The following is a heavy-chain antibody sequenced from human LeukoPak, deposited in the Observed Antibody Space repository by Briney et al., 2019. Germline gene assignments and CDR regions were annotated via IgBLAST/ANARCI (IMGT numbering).Heavy chain of an antibody. CDR2: ISYDGSNK. CDR3: ARDHGGRYCSSTSCYTVF. CDR1: GFTFSSCG. Sequence: PGGSLRLSCAASGFTFSSCGMHWVRQAPGKGLEWVAVISYDGSNKYYADSVKGRFTISRDNAKNSLYLQMNSLRAEDTAVYYCARDHGGRYCSSTSCYTVFWGQGTLVTVSS. D-gene: IGHD2-2*02. J-gene: IGHJ4*02. V-gene: IGHV3-30*03.